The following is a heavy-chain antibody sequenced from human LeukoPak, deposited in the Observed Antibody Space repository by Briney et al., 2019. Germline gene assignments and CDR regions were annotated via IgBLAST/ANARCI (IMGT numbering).Heavy chain of an antibody. CDR2: IKQDGSEK. J-gene: IGHJ4*02. CDR3: ARVGGRYSPLGY. V-gene: IGHV3-7*01. Sequence: GGSLRLSCAASGFTFSSYWMSWVRQAPWKGLEWVANIKQDGSEKYYVDSVKGRFTISRDNDKNSLFLQMTSLRAEDTAVYYCARVGGRYSPLGYWGQGTLVTVSP. CDR1: GFTFSSYW. D-gene: IGHD3-16*02.